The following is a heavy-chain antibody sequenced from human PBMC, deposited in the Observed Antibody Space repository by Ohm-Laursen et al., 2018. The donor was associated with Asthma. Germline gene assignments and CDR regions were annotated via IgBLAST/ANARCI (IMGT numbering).Heavy chain of an antibody. Sequence: AASVKVSCKASGYTFTSYGISWVRQAPGQGLEWMGWISAYNGNTNYAQKLQGRVTMTTDTSTSTAYMELRSLRSDDTAVYYCARDPGIVGATDDAFDIWGQGTMVTVSS. CDR1: GYTFTSYG. CDR3: ARDPGIVGATDDAFDI. D-gene: IGHD1-26*01. V-gene: IGHV1-18*04. CDR2: ISAYNGNT. J-gene: IGHJ3*02.